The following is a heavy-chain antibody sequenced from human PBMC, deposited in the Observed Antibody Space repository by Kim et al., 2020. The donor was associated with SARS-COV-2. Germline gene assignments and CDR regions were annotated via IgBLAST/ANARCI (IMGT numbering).Heavy chain of an antibody. CDR3: ARGRGDSSGYCPLSN. D-gene: IGHD3-22*01. CDR1: GGSISSYS. Sequence: SETLSLTCTVSGGSISSYSYSWIRQPPGKGLEWIAYISYSGSTNYNPSLKSRVTISVDTSKNQFSLKLSSVTAAATAVYYCARGRGDSSGYCPLSNWGQGTLVTVSS. V-gene: IGHV4-59*01. CDR2: ISYSGST. J-gene: IGHJ4*02.